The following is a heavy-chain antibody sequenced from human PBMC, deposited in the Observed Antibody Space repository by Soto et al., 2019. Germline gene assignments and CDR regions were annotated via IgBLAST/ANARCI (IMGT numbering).Heavy chain of an antibody. D-gene: IGHD1-1*01. Sequence: PGGSLRLSCSASGFTFSSYWMPWVRQAPGKGLEWVANINQDGNEDNLLDSVKGRFTISRDNAKNSLFLQMNSLRVDDTAVYYCARTGDGHHDFLDYWGQGALGTGSS. CDR1: GFTFSSYW. CDR2: INQDGNED. V-gene: IGHV3-7*01. CDR3: ARTGDGHHDFLDY. J-gene: IGHJ4*02.